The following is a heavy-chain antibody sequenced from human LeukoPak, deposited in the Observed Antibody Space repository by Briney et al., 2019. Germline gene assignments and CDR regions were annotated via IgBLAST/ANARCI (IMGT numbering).Heavy chain of an antibody. CDR1: GYTFTGYY. J-gene: IGHJ4*02. Sequence: ASVKVSCKASGYTFTGYYMHWVRQAPGQGLEWMGWINPNSGGTNYAQKFQGRVTMTRDTSISTAYMELSRLRSDDTAAYYCARGQKVFWSGYYFDYWGQGTLVTVSS. D-gene: IGHD3-3*01. CDR3: ARGQKVFWSGYYFDY. V-gene: IGHV1-2*02. CDR2: INPNSGGT.